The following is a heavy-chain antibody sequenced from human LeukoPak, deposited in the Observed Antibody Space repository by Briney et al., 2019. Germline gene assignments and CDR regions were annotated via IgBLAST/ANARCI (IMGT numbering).Heavy chain of an antibody. J-gene: IGHJ4*02. Sequence: GGSLRLSCAGTGFTFNNYWMNWVRQAPGKGLEWVANIKEDGRQIYYVDSVKGRFTIFRDNAKNSVYLQMNSLRAEDTAVYYCAGSSGWLFDYWGQGTLVAVSS. V-gene: IGHV3-7*01. CDR2: IKEDGRQI. D-gene: IGHD6-19*01. CDR3: AGSSGWLFDY. CDR1: GFTFNNYW.